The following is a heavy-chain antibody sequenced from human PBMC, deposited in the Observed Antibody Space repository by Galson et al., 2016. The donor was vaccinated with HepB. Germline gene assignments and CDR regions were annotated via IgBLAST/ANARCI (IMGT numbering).Heavy chain of an antibody. Sequence: QSGAEVKKPGESLKISCKASGYRFSSYWIAWVRQVPGKGLEWMGIIFPGDSETRYSPSFQGQVTISADKSIDTTYLQWSSLKASDTATYYCARQWGSGCTTTTWLDPWGQGTLVTVSS. V-gene: IGHV5-51*01. CDR1: GYRFSSYW. CDR3: ARQWGSGCTTTTWLDP. D-gene: IGHD6-19*01. J-gene: IGHJ5*02. CDR2: IFPGDSET.